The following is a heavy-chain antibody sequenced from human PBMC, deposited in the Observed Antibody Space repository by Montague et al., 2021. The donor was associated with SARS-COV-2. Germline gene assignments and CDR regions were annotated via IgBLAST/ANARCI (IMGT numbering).Heavy chain of an antibody. CDR2: ISPTGST. CDR1: GGSFSRYF. Sequence: SETLSLTCDVYGGSFSRYFWSWIRQPPGGGPALIGHISPTGSTRYNPSLDSRVTISFDTSKSRLSLGLTSVTGADTSIYFCVGAPNEYYFDYWGQGTPVSVSS. D-gene: IGHD2-8*01. V-gene: IGHV4-34*01. CDR3: VGAPNEYYFDY. J-gene: IGHJ4*02.